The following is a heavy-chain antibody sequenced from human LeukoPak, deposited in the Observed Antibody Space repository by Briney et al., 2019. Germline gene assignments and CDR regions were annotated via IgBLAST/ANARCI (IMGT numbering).Heavy chain of an antibody. CDR3: ARYYYDSSAFYYFDY. CDR1: GFTFSSYS. V-gene: IGHV3-21*01. CDR2: ISSSSSYI. Sequence: GGSLRLSCAASGFTFSSYSMNWVRQAPGKGLKWVSSISSSSSYIYYADSVKGRFTISRDNAKNSLYLQMNSLRAEDTAVYYCARYYYDSSAFYYFDYWGQGTLVTVSS. D-gene: IGHD3-22*01. J-gene: IGHJ4*02.